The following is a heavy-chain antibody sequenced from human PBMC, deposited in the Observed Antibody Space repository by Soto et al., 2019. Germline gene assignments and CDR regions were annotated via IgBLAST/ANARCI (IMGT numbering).Heavy chain of an antibody. V-gene: IGHV3-30*03. D-gene: IGHD3-10*01. J-gene: IGHJ6*02. CDR3: ATDNVLLWSGESAGGMDA. CDR1: GFTFSSYG. CDR2: ISYDGSNK. Sequence: GGSLRLSCAASGFTFSSYGMHWVRQAPGKGLEWVAVISYDGSNKYYADSVKGRFTISRDNSKNTLYLQMNSLRAEDTAVYYCATDNVLLWSGESAGGMDARRQGTTVTVSS.